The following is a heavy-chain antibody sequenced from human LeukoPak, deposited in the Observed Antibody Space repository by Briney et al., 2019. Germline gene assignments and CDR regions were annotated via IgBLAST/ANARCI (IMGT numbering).Heavy chain of an antibody. J-gene: IGHJ4*02. CDR1: GGSISSYY. V-gene: IGHV4-59*01. Sequence: SETLSLTCTVSGGSISSYYWSWIRQPPGKGLEWIGYIYYSGSTNYNPSLKSRVTVSVDTSKNQFSLKLSSVTAADTAVYYCAAEDDYGDSPHYWGQGTLVTVSS. CDR3: AAEDDYGDSPHY. D-gene: IGHD4-17*01. CDR2: IYYSGST.